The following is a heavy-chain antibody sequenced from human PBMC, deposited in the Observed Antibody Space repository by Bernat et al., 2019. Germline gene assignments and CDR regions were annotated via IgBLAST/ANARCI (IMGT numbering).Heavy chain of an antibody. CDR2: INHSGST. D-gene: IGHD3-22*01. CDR1: GGSFSGYY. V-gene: IGHV4-34*01. J-gene: IGHJ4*02. Sequence: QVQLQQWGAGLLKPSETLSLTCAVYGGSFSGYYWSWIRQPPGKGLEWIGEINHSGSTNYNPSLKSRVTISVDTSKNQFSLKLSSVTAADTAVYYCARGRSYYDSSGYYYWGQGTLVTFSS. CDR3: ARGRSYYDSSGYYY.